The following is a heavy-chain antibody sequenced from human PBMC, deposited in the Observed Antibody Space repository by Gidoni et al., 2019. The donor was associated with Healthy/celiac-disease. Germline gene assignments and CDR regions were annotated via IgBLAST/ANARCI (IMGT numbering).Heavy chain of an antibody. Sequence: EVQLVESGGGLVQPGGSLRLSCAASGFTFSSYWMSWVRQAPGKGLEWVANIKQDGSEKYYVDSVKGRFTISRDNAKNSLYLQMNSLRAEDTAVYYCARSDFWSGYEAICGMDVWGQGTTVTVSS. V-gene: IGHV3-7*03. CDR2: IKQDGSEK. CDR1: GFTFSSYW. CDR3: ARSDFWSGYEAICGMDV. D-gene: IGHD3-3*01. J-gene: IGHJ6*02.